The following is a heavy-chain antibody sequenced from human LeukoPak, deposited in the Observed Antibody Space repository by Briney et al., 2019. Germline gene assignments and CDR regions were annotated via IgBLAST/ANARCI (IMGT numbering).Heavy chain of an antibody. CDR3: ARDHFGGYSYGYPDY. D-gene: IGHD5-18*01. CDR2: ISYGGSNK. CDR1: GFTFSSYG. Sequence: PGGSLRLSCAASGFTFSSYGMHWVRQAPGKGLEWVAVISYGGSNKYYADSVKGRFTISRDNSKNTQYLQMNSLRAEDTAVYYCARDHFGGYSYGYPDYRGQGTLVTVSS. V-gene: IGHV3-30*03. J-gene: IGHJ4*02.